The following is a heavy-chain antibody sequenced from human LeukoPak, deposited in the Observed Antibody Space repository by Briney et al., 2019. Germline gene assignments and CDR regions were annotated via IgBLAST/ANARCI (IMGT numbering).Heavy chain of an antibody. D-gene: IGHD6-19*01. J-gene: IGHJ6*02. CDR1: GGSISSGGSS. CDR2: IYHSGST. CDR3: ARHRHSSGWYYYYGMDV. V-gene: IGHV4-30-2*03. Sequence: PSQTLSLTCAVSGGSISSGGSSWSSIQQPPGKGLEWIAYIYHSGSTYYNPSLKSRVTISVDTSKNQFSLKLSSVTAADTAVYYCARHRHSSGWYYYYGMDVWGQGTTVTVSS.